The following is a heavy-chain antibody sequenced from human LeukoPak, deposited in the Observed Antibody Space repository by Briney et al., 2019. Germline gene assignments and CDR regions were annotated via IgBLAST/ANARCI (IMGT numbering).Heavy chain of an antibody. Sequence: ASVKVSCKASGYTFTSYYMHWVRQAPGQGLEWMGIINPSGGSTSYAQKFQGRVTMTRDTSTSTVYMEPSSLRSEDTAVYYCARVGDGCSGGSCVDMDVWGKGTTVTVSS. CDR2: INPSGGST. V-gene: IGHV1-46*03. J-gene: IGHJ6*03. CDR1: GYTFTSYY. CDR3: ARVGDGCSGGSCVDMDV. D-gene: IGHD2-15*01.